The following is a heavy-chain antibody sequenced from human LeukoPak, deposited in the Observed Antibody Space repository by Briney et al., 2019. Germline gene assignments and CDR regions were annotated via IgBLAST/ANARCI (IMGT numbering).Heavy chain of an antibody. V-gene: IGHV1-18*01. CDR1: GYTFTSYG. Sequence: AAVKVTFKGSGYTFTSYGISWVRQPPAQGLEWMGCISAYKGSTNYAQKLQSRVTMTTDTSTSTAYMELRSLRSDDTAVYYCARDQSYYDILTGYYNVMGGWFDPWGQGTLVTVSS. CDR3: ARDQSYYDILTGYYNVMGGWFDP. D-gene: IGHD3-9*01. J-gene: IGHJ5*02. CDR2: ISAYKGST.